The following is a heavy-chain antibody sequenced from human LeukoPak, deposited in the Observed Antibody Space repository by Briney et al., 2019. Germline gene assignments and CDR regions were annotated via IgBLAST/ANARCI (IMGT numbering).Heavy chain of an antibody. D-gene: IGHD6-13*01. CDR3: AIPSIAAAGYFDY. Sequence: SVKVSCKASGGTFSSYTISWVRQAPGQGLEWMGRIIPILGIANYAQKFQGRVTITADKSTSTAYMELSSLRSEGTAVYYCAIPSIAAAGYFDYWGQGTLVTVSS. J-gene: IGHJ4*02. CDR1: GGTFSSYT. V-gene: IGHV1-69*02. CDR2: IIPILGIA.